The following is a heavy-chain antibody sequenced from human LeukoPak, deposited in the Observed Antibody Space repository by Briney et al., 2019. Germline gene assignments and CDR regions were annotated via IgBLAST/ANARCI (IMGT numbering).Heavy chain of an antibody. CDR1: GFTFSDYY. J-gene: IGHJ6*03. V-gene: IGHV3-23*01. Sequence: PGGSLRLSCAASGFTFSDYYMSWIRQAPGKGLEWVSAISGSGGTTYYADSVKGRFTISRDNSKTTLYLQMNSLRAEDTAIYYCAKNYGDYWTYYYYYMDVWGRGTTVTVSS. D-gene: IGHD4-17*01. CDR3: AKNYGDYWTYYYYYMDV. CDR2: ISGSGGTT.